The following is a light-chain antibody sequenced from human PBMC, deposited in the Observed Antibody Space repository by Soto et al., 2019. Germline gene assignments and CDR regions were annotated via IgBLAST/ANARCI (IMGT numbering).Light chain of an antibody. J-gene: IGKJ1*01. CDR1: QTISTL. CDR3: QQYSTYPWT. CDR2: KAS. V-gene: IGKV1-5*03. Sequence: DIQMTQSPSTLSASVGDRVTITCRASQTISTLLAWYQQRPGKAPNLLLYKASSLESGVPSRFGGSGSGTEFTLTISSLQPDDFATYFCQQYSTYPWTVGQGTKVEVK.